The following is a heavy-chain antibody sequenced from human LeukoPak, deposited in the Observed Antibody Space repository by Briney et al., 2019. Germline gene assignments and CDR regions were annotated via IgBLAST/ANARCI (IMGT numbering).Heavy chain of an antibody. Sequence: GGSLKLSCAASGFTFSGSAVHWVRQASGKGLEWVGRMRTKANNYATAHAASVKGRFTISRDNSKNTLYLQMNSLRAEDTAVYYCARDSTTTGAFDIWGQGTMVTVSS. CDR3: ARDSTTTGAFDI. V-gene: IGHV3-73*01. CDR2: MRTKANNYAT. D-gene: IGHD4-17*01. J-gene: IGHJ3*02. CDR1: GFTFSGSA.